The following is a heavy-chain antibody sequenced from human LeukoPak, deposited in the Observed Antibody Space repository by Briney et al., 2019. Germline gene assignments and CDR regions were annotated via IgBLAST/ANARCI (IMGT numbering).Heavy chain of an antibody. CDR1: GGSFSGYY. Sequence: SETLSLTCAVYGGSFSGYYWSWIRQPPGKGLEWIGEINHSGSTNYNPSLKSRVTISVDTSKNQFSLKLSSVTAADTAVYYCARSSSAHYYDSSGYLPSHFDCWGQGTLVTVSS. CDR3: ARSSSAHYYDSSGYLPSHFDC. J-gene: IGHJ4*02. V-gene: IGHV4-34*01. CDR2: INHSGST. D-gene: IGHD3-22*01.